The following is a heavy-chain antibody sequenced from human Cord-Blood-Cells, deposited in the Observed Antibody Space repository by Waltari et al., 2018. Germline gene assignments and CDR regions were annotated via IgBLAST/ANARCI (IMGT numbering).Heavy chain of an antibody. CDR3: ARGITMVRGVIGAFDI. V-gene: IGHV1-2*02. D-gene: IGHD3-10*01. J-gene: IGHJ3*02. CDR2: INPNSGGT. Sequence: QVQLVQSGAEVKKPGASVQVSCKASGYPFTAYYMHWVRQAPGQGLEWMGWINPNSGGTNYAQKFQGRVTMTRDTSISTAYMELSRLRSDDTTVYYCARGITMVRGVIGAFDIWGQGTMVTVSS. CDR1: GYPFTAYY.